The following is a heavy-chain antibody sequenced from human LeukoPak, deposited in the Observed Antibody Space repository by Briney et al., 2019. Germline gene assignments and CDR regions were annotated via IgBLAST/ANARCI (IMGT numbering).Heavy chain of an antibody. Sequence: PSETLSLTRTVSGDSISSYSWRCIPQPPGRGLERIGDIYNSGNTNYNPSLKSRVTMSVSTSKNQFSLSLSSVTAADTAVYYCARQTRYNYGPAFDFWGKGALVTVSS. CDR3: ARQTRYNYGPAFDF. CDR2: IYNSGNT. V-gene: IGHV4-59*08. CDR1: GDSISSYS. J-gene: IGHJ4*02. D-gene: IGHD5-18*01.